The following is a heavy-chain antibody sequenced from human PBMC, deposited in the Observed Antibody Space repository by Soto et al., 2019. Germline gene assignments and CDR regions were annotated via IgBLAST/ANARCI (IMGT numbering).Heavy chain of an antibody. D-gene: IGHD6-6*01. CDR3: VRSGIAARWGYFDY. CDR2: IWYDGSNK. J-gene: IGHJ4*02. Sequence: PGGSLRLSCAVSGFTFSSYGMHWVRQAPGKGLEWVAVIWYDGSNKYYADSVKGRFTISRDNSKNTLYLQMNSLRAEDTAVYYCVRSGIAARWGYFDYWGQGTLVTVSS. CDR1: GFTFSSYG. V-gene: IGHV3-33*01.